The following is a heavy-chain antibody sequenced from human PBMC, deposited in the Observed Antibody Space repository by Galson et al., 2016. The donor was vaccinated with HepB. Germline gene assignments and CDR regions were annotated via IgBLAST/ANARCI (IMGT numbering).Heavy chain of an antibody. Sequence: PALVKPTQTLTLTCPFSGFSLSTSGVGVGWIRQPPGNSLEWLALIYWDDDKRYSPSLQSRLTITKDTSKNQVVLTMTNMDRVDTATYYCVHGNITTAARPWFDPWGQGTLVTVSS. CDR1: GFSLSTSGVG. V-gene: IGHV2-5*02. CDR2: IYWDDDK. J-gene: IGHJ5*02. D-gene: IGHD1-14*01. CDR3: VHGNITTAARPWFDP.